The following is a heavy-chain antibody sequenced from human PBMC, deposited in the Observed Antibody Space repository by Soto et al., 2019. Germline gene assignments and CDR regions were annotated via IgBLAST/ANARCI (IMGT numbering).Heavy chain of an antibody. D-gene: IGHD6-13*01. V-gene: IGHV3-23*01. CDR1: GFTFSSYA. J-gene: IGHJ6*02. Sequence: GGSLRLSCAASGFTFSSYAMSWVRQAPGKGLELVSSISGSGGSTYYADSVKGRFTISRDNSKNTLYLQMNSLRAEDTAVYYCAAAPIAAAGDYYYGMDVWGQGTKVTVSS. CDR3: AAAPIAAAGDYYYGMDV. CDR2: ISGSGGST.